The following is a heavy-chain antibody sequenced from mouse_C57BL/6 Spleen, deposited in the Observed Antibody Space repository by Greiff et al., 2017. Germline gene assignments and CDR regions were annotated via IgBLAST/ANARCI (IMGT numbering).Heavy chain of an antibody. V-gene: IGHV3-1*01. CDR1: GYSITSGYD. CDR2: ISYRGSP. J-gene: IGHJ3*01. Sequence: EVKLMESGPGMVKPSQSLSLTCTVTGYSITSGYDWHWIRHFPGNKLEWMGYISYRGSPNYNPSLNSRISLTLDTSKNHFFLMLNSVTTEDTATYYCARVHYSSYGPWFAYWGQGTLVTVSA. D-gene: IGHD2-5*01. CDR3: ARVHYSSYGPWFAY.